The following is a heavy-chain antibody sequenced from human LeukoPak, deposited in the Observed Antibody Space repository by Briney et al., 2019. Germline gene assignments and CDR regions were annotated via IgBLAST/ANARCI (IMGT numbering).Heavy chain of an antibody. CDR1: GYTFTSYG. Sequence: ASVKVSCKASGYTFTSYGISWVRQAPGQGLEWMGWISAYNGNTNYAQKLQGRVTMTRDTSISTAYMELSRLRSDDTAVYYCTRDRGCDYFFDYWGQGTLVTVSS. CDR2: ISAYNGNT. V-gene: IGHV1-18*01. J-gene: IGHJ4*02. D-gene: IGHD5-12*01. CDR3: TRDRGCDYFFDY.